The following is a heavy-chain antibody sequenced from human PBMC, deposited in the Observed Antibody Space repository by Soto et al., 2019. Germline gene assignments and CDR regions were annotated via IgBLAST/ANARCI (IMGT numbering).Heavy chain of an antibody. CDR3: ARGKRRGYSYGQPDFDY. J-gene: IGHJ4*02. CDR1: GGSFSGYY. CDR2: INHSGST. Sequence: PSETLSLTCAVYGGSFSGYYWSWIRQPPGKGLEWIGEINHSGSTNYNPSLKSRVTISVDTSKNQFSLKLSSVTAADTAVYYCARGKRRGYSYGQPDFDYWGQGTLVTVSS. D-gene: IGHD5-18*01. V-gene: IGHV4-34*01.